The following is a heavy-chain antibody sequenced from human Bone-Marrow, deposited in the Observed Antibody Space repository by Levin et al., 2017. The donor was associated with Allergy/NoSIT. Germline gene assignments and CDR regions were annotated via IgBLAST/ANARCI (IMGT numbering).Heavy chain of an antibody. CDR2: IIPIFGTA. D-gene: IGHD3-3*01. CDR1: GGTFSSYA. Sequence: SVKVSCKASGGTFSSYAISWVRQAPGQGLEWMGGIIPIFGTANYAQKFQGRVTITADESTSTAYMELSSLRSEDTAVYYCAAQNTIFGVVIIFYFDYWGQGTLVTVSS. J-gene: IGHJ4*02. V-gene: IGHV1-69*13. CDR3: AAQNTIFGVVIIFYFDY.